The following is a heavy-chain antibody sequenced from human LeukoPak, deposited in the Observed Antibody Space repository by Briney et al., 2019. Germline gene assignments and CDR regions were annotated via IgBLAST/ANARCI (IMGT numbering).Heavy chain of an antibody. V-gene: IGHV4-61*01. CDR1: GGSVSSGSYY. J-gene: IGHJ4*02. D-gene: IGHD3-22*01. Sequence: SETLSLTRTVSGGSVSSGSYYWSWIRQPPGKGLEWIGYIYYSGSTNYNPSLKSRVTISVDTSKNQFSLKLSSVTAADTAVYYCARDYYDSSGYFRRDYWGQGTLVTVSS. CDR3: ARDYYDSSGYFRRDY. CDR2: IYYSGST.